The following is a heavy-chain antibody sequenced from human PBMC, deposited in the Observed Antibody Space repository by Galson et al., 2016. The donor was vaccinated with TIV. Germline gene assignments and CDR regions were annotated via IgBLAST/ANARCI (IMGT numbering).Heavy chain of an antibody. CDR3: ARAATVVGDWYFDL. V-gene: IGHV3-53*05. CDR1: GFTVSDNY. J-gene: IGHJ2*01. Sequence: SLRLSCAASGFTVSDNYINWVRQAPGKGLEWVSVLYRGDGTQYADSVRGRFTVSRDTSKNTLYLQMNSLTTDDTATYYCARAATVVGDWYFDLWGRGTLVPVSS. D-gene: IGHD4-23*01. CDR2: LYRGDGT.